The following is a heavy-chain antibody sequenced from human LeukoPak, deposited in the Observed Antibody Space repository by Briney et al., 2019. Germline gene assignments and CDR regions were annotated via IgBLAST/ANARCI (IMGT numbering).Heavy chain of an antibody. CDR2: ISNTGGTT. V-gene: IGHV3-23*01. D-gene: IGHD4-17*01. Sequence: GGSLRLSCAASGFTFSNYAMSWVRQAPGKGLEWVSGISNTGGTTYYAASVKGRFTTSRDNSKNTLYLQMNSLRAGDTALYYCAKDWATVTRGNLDPWGQGTLVTVSS. CDR3: AKDWATVTRGNLDP. CDR1: GFTFSNYA. J-gene: IGHJ5*02.